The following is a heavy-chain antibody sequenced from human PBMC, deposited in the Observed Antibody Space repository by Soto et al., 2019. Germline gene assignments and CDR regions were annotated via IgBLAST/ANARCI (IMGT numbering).Heavy chain of an antibody. CDR2: IIPIFGTA. CDR3: ARDETTVTELDY. J-gene: IGHJ4*02. CDR1: GGTFSSYA. Sequence: ASVKVSCKASGGTFSSYAISWVRQAPGQGLEWMGGIIPIFGTANYAQKFQGRVTITADESTSTAYMELSSLRSEDTAVYYCARDETTVTELDYWGQGTLVTVSS. V-gene: IGHV1-69*13. D-gene: IGHD4-17*01.